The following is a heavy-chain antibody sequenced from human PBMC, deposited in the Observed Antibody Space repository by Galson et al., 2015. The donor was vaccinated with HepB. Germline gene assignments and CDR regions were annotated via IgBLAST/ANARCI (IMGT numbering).Heavy chain of an antibody. CDR2: TYYRSEWSN. D-gene: IGHD2-2*01. J-gene: IGHJ4*02. CDR3: SRGGEGYCRTTSCAFDY. V-gene: IGHV6-1*01. CDR1: GDSVSSKSAA. Sequence: CAISGDSVSSKSAAWNWIRQSPSRGLEWLGRTYYRSEWSNDYAVSVKSRISINADASKNQFSLQLKSVTPEDTAVYYCSRGGEGYCRTTSCAFDYWAQGTLVTVSS.